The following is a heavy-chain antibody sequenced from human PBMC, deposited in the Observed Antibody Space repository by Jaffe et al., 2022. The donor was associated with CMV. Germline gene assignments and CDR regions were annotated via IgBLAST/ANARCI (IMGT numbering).Heavy chain of an antibody. J-gene: IGHJ5*02. V-gene: IGHV3-7*03. Sequence: EVQLVESGGGLVQPGGSLRLSCAASGFTFSSYWMSWVRQAPGKGLEWVANIKQDGSEKYYVDSVKGRFTISRDNAKNSLYLQMNSLRAEDTAVYYCARDANGDPNWFDPWGQGTLVTVSS. CDR1: GFTFSSYW. CDR2: IKQDGSEK. D-gene: IGHD4-17*01. CDR3: ARDANGDPNWFDP.